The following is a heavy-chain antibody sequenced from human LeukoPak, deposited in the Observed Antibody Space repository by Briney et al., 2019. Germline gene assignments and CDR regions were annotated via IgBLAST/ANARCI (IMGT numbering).Heavy chain of an antibody. J-gene: IGHJ5*02. Sequence: PGGSLRLSCSASGFNFSSYSMNWVRQAPGKGLQWLSYITSTSTTIYYADSVRGRFTISRDNAKNSLYLQMNSLRDEDTAVYYCARERLSDYHDSSGFYPWGQGTLVTVSS. V-gene: IGHV3-48*02. CDR1: GFNFSSYS. D-gene: IGHD3-22*01. CDR3: ARERLSDYHDSSGFYP. CDR2: ITSTSTTI.